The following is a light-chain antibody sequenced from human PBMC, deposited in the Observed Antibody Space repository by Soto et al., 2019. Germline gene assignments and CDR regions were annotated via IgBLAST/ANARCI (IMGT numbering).Light chain of an antibody. CDR3: QQYNNWPPIT. CDR1: QDIAIY. CDR2: AAS. Sequence: IQLTQSPPSLSASVGDRVTITCRASQDIAIYLAWYQQKPGEAPKLLIHAASTLHGGVPSRFSGSGSGTDFTLTITSLQAEDFAVYYCQQYNNWPPITFGQGTRLEIK. V-gene: IGKV1-9*01. J-gene: IGKJ5*01.